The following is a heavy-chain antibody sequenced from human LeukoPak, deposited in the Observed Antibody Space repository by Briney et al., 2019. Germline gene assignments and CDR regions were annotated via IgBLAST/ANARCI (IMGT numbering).Heavy chain of an antibody. CDR2: ISSHSGTI. J-gene: IGHJ4*02. Sequence: PGGSLRLSCAASGLAFGSYSMNWVRQAPGKGLEWVSYISSHSGTIYYADSVKGRFTISRDNAKNSLYLQMNSLRAGDTAVYYCARDFGFFATGYWGQGTLVTVSS. CDR1: GLAFGSYS. V-gene: IGHV3-48*01. D-gene: IGHD3-3*01. CDR3: ARDFGFFATGY.